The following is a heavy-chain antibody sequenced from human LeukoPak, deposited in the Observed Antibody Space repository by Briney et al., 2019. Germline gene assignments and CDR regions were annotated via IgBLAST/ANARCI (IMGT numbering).Heavy chain of an antibody. Sequence: GGSLRLSCAASGFTFSSYSMNWVRQAPGKGLEWVSCISDSGDNTYYSDSVKGRFTISRDNSKNTLYLQMNSLRAEDTAVYYCAEGGYDQDFDYWGQGALVTVSS. J-gene: IGHJ4*02. D-gene: IGHD5-12*01. CDR1: GFTFSSYS. CDR2: ISDSGDNT. CDR3: AEGGYDQDFDY. V-gene: IGHV3-23*01.